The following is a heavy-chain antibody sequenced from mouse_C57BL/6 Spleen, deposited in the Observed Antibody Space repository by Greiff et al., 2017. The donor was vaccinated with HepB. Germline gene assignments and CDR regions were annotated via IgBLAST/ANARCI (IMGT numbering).Heavy chain of an antibody. J-gene: IGHJ4*01. CDR1: GYTFTSYW. CDR2: IYPGSGST. Sequence: QVQLQQSGAELVKPGASVKMSCKASGYTFTSYWITWVKQRPGQGLEWIGDIYPGSGSTNYNEKFKSKATLTVDTSSSTAYMQLSSLASEDSAVYYCARLGDYDGNYYAMDYWGQGTSVTVSS. V-gene: IGHV1-55*01. D-gene: IGHD2-4*01. CDR3: ARLGDYDGNYYAMDY.